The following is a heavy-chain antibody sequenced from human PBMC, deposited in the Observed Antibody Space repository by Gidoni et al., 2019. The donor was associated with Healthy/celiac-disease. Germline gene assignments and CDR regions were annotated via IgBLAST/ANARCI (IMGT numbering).Heavy chain of an antibody. Sequence: LQLQSSRPVLVKPSEPLSLTCTYSGRSISSSLYSWGWIRQPPGKGLEWIGSIYYGGSTYYNPSLKGRVTISVDTSKKQFYLKLSSVTAADTAVYYCARRVHIGVAGRYWYFDLWGRGTLVTVSS. CDR2: IYYGGST. J-gene: IGHJ2*01. D-gene: IGHD6-19*01. V-gene: IGHV4-39*01. CDR1: GRSISSSLYS. CDR3: ARRVHIGVAGRYWYFDL.